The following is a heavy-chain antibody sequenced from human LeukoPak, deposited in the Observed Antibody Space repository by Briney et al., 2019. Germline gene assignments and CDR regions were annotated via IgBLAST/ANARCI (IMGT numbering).Heavy chain of an antibody. CDR2: ISYDGSNK. D-gene: IGHD4-11*01. CDR1: GFTFSSYG. V-gene: IGHV3-30*03. J-gene: IGHJ4*02. CDR3: AVESTVTTSY. Sequence: GGSLRLSCAASGFTFSSYGMHWVRQAPGKGLEWVAVISYDGSNKYYADSVKGRFTISRDNSKNTLYLQMNSLRAEDTAVYYCAVESTVTTSYWGQGTLVTVSS.